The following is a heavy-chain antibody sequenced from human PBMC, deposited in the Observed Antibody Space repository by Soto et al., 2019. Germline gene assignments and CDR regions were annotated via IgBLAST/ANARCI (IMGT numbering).Heavy chain of an antibody. CDR3: ARDNSPYSSGWHNRHFDY. Sequence: QVQLVESGGGVVQPGRSLKLSCAASGFTFSSYAVQWVRQAPGKGLEWVAVISYDGSNKYYADSVKGRFTISRDNSKNTLYLQMNSLRAEDTAVYYCARDNSPYSSGWHNRHFDYWGQGTLVTVSS. CDR1: GFTFSSYA. CDR2: ISYDGSNK. V-gene: IGHV3-30-3*01. J-gene: IGHJ4*02. D-gene: IGHD6-19*01.